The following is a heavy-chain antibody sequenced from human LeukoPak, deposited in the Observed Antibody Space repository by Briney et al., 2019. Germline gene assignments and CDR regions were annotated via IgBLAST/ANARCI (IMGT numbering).Heavy chain of an antibody. J-gene: IGHJ4*02. CDR1: GGSFSGYY. D-gene: IGHD1-26*01. CDR2: INHSGTT. CDR3: ARGRVGATTLATFDD. V-gene: IGHV4-34*01. Sequence: PSETLSLTCAVYGGSFSGYYWSWIRQPPGKGLEWIGEINHSGTTNYSPSLKSRVTTSVDTSKNQFSLKLRSVTAADTAIYYYARGRVGATTLATFDDWGQGTPVTVSS.